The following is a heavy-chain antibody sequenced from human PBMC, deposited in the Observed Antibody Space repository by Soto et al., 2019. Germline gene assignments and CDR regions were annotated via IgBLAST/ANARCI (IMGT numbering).Heavy chain of an antibody. V-gene: IGHV4-31*03. J-gene: IGHJ4*02. D-gene: IGHD5-12*01. Sequence: PSETLSLTCTVSGGSISSGGYYWSWIRQHPGKGLEWIGYIYYSGSTYYNPSLKSRVTISVDTSKNQFSLKLSSVTAADTAVYYCASSGYDSRKFDYWGQGTLVTVSS. CDR3: ASSGYDSRKFDY. CDR1: GGSISSGGYY. CDR2: IYYSGST.